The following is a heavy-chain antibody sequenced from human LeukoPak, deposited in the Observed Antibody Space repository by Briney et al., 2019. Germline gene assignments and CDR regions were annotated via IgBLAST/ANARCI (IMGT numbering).Heavy chain of an antibody. Sequence: GGSLRLSCAASGFTFSSYGMHWVRQAPGKGLEWVAFIRYDGSNKYYADSVKGRFTISRDNSKNTLYLQMNSLRAEDTAVYYCAKDNLGFLYYYYYMDVWGKGTTVTVSS. J-gene: IGHJ6*03. V-gene: IGHV3-30*02. D-gene: IGHD7-27*01. CDR1: GFTFSSYG. CDR2: IRYDGSNK. CDR3: AKDNLGFLYYYYYMDV.